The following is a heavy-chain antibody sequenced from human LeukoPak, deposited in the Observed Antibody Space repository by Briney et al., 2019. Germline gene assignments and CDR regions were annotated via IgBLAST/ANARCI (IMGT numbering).Heavy chain of an antibody. D-gene: IGHD6-13*01. CDR1: GFTFSSYS. CDR2: ISSSSSYI. CDR3: ASWTAAALRDFDY. J-gene: IGHJ4*02. Sequence: GGSLRLSCAASGFTFSSYSMNWVCQAPGKGLEWVSSISSSSSYIYYADSVKGRFTISRDNAKNSLYLQMNSLRAEDTAVYYCASWTAAALRDFDYWGQGTLVTVSS. V-gene: IGHV3-21*01.